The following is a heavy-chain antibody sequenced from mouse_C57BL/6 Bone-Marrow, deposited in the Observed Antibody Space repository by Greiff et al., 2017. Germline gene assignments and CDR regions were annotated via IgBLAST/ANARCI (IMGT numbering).Heavy chain of an antibody. D-gene: IGHD1-1*01. V-gene: IGHV1-53*01. CDR3: ARGRFITTVVADYAMDY. Sequence: VQLQQPGTELVKPGASVKLSCKASGYTFTSYWMHWVKQRPGQGLEWIGNINPSNGGTNYNEKFKSKATLTVDKSSSTAYMQLSSLTSEGSAVYYCARGRFITTVVADYAMDYWGQGTSVTVSS. J-gene: IGHJ4*01. CDR2: INPSNGGT. CDR1: GYTFTSYW.